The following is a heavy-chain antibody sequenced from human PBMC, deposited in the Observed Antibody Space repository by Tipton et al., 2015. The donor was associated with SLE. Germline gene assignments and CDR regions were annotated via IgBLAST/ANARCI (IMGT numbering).Heavy chain of an antibody. Sequence: LRLSCAVYGGSFSDYYWSWIRQPPGKGLEWIGEITYSGSTNYSPSLKSRVTISVDTSKNQFSLKLTSVTAADTAVYYCARTNSTSWRSYQKYQYGMDVWGQGTTVTASS. V-gene: IGHV4-34*01. CDR2: ITYSGST. D-gene: IGHD6-13*01. CDR1: GGSFSDYY. CDR3: ARTNSTSWRSYQKYQYGMDV. J-gene: IGHJ6*02.